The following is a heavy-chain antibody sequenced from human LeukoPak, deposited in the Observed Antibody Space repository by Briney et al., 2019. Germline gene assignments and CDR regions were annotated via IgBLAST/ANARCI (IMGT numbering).Heavy chain of an antibody. J-gene: IGHJ4*02. CDR3: AKDGYCSGGSCYANFFDR. CDR1: GFSFLHYG. V-gene: IGHV3-30*18. Sequence: GRSLRLSCAASGFSFLHYGMHWVRQAPGKGLEWVAFISSDGSKEYYADSVKGRFTISRDNSKNTLYLHANSPRAEDTAVFFCAKDGYCSGGSCYANFFDRWGQGTLVTVSS. CDR2: ISSDGSKE. D-gene: IGHD2-15*01.